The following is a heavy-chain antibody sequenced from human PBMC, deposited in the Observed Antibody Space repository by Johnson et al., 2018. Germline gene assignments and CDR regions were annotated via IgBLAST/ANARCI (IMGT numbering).Heavy chain of an antibody. Sequence: QVQLVESGGGVVQPGRSLRLSCAASRFTFSSYAMHWVRQAPGQGLEWGAVISYDGSNKYYADSVTGRFTISRDNSKNTLYLQMNSLRAEDTAVYYCAREYCLGDCYGDAFDIWGQGTMVTVSS. D-gene: IGHD2-21*02. CDR3: AREYCLGDCYGDAFDI. CDR1: RFTFSSYA. J-gene: IGHJ3*02. CDR2: ISYDGSNK. V-gene: IGHV3-30-3*01.